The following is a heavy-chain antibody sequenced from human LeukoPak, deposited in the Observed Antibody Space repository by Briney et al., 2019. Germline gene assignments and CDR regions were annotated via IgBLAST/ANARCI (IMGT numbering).Heavy chain of an antibody. V-gene: IGHV4-59*01. D-gene: IGHD2-15*01. CDR1: GGSISYYY. CDR3: ARKGGHFDY. Sequence: LSETLSLTCTVSGGSISYYYWSWIRQSPGKGLEWIGYIYYNGSTNYNPSLKSRVTISVDMSKNQFSLKVTSVTAADTAIYYCARKGGHFDYWGQGTLVTVSS. CDR2: IYYNGST. J-gene: IGHJ4*02.